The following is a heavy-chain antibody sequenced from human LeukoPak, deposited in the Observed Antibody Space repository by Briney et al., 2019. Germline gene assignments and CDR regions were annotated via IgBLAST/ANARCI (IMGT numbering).Heavy chain of an antibody. CDR2: IIPIFGRA. J-gene: IGHJ4*02. V-gene: IGHV1-69*13. CDR1: GGTFISYA. Sequence: GASVKVSCKASGGTFISYAISWVRQAPGQGLEWMGGIIPIFGRANYAQKFQGRVTITSDESTSTAYMELSSLRSEDTALYYCAREYTGGVYPRAGAYWGQGTLVTVSS. CDR3: AREYTGGVYPRAGAY. D-gene: IGHD3-16*01.